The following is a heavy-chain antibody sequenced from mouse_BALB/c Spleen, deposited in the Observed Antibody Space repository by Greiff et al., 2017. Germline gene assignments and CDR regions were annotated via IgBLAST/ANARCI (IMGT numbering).Heavy chain of an antibody. Sequence: EVQLVESGGGLVKPGGSLKLSCAASGFTFSDYYMYWVRQTPEKRLEWVATISDGGSYTYYPDSVKGRFTISRDNAKNNLYLQMSSLKSEDTAMYYCAREGITTGAYWGQGTLVTVSA. D-gene: IGHD1-1*01. CDR1: GFTFSDYY. J-gene: IGHJ3*01. CDR2: ISDGGSYT. V-gene: IGHV5-4*02. CDR3: AREGITTGAY.